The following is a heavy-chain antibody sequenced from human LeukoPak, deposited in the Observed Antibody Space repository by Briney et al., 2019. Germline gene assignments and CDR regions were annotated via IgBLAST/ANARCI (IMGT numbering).Heavy chain of an antibody. Sequence: GGSLRLSCAASGFTVSSNYMSWVRQAPGKGLEWVSVIYSGGATYYADSVKGRFTISRDNSKNTLYLQMNSLRAEDTAVYYCAKSGDSSGYRTWYFDLWGRGTLVTVSS. CDR1: GFTVSSNY. CDR2: IYSGGAT. J-gene: IGHJ2*01. D-gene: IGHD3-22*01. CDR3: AKSGDSSGYRTWYFDL. V-gene: IGHV3-53*01.